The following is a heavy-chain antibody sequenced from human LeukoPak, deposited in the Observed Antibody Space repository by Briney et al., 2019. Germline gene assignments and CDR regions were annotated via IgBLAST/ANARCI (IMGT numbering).Heavy chain of an antibody. J-gene: IGHJ3*02. Sequence: GGSLRLSCAASGFIFSSYGMHWVRQAPGKGLEWVALIWYDGSKKYYADSVKGRFTISRDNSENTLYLQMNSLRAEDTAVYYCAEDSSGYNDAFDIWGQGTMVTVSS. D-gene: IGHD3-22*01. CDR1: GFIFSSYG. V-gene: IGHV3-33*06. CDR3: AEDSSGYNDAFDI. CDR2: IWYDGSKK.